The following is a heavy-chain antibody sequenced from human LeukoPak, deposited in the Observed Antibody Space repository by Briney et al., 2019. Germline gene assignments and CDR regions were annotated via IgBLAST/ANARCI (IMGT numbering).Heavy chain of an antibody. CDR3: ARADGTTVDNWYFDL. D-gene: IGHD4-17*01. CDR2: INHSGST. CDR1: GGSFSGYY. V-gene: IGHV4-34*01. J-gene: IGHJ2*01. Sequence: SETLSLTCAVYGGSFSGYYWSWIRQPPGKGLEWIGEINHSGSTNYNPSLKSRVTISVDTSKKQFSLNLSSVTAADTAVYYCARADGTTVDNWYFDLWGRGTLVTVSS.